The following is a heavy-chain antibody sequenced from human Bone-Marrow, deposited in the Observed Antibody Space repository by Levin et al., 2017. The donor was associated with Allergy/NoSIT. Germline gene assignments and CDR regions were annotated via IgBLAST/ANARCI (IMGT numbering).Heavy chain of an antibody. CDR2: ISYSGST. D-gene: IGHD2-2*01. CDR3: ARVSTSFDD. J-gene: IGHJ4*02. CDR1: GGSMSSYY. V-gene: IGHV4-59*01. Sequence: SETLSLTCAVSGGSMSSYYWNWIRQPPGKGLEWIGYISYSGSTNYNPSLKSRVTISVGTSKKQFSLRLTSVTTADTAVYYCARVSTSFDDWGQGTLVTVSS.